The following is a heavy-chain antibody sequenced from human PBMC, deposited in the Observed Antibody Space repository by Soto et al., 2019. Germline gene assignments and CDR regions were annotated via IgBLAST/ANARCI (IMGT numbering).Heavy chain of an antibody. CDR2: ISPYNDYT. CDR1: GYTFIRYG. D-gene: IGHD3-16*01. Sequence: QVQLAQSANEVKKPGASVRVSCKAAGYTFIRYGIAWVRQAPGQGLEWMGWISPYNDYTVYAQKFQGRVSMTADTSTRTXYXHRRGLKSDDTAVYYCARGGYYDNAWGKLSHYGLDVWGQGTSVSVSS. CDR3: ARGGYYDNAWGKLSHYGLDV. V-gene: IGHV1-18*01. J-gene: IGHJ6*02.